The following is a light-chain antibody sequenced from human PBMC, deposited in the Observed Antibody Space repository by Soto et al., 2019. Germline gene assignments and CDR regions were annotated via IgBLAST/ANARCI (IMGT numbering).Light chain of an antibody. J-gene: IGKJ1*01. Sequence: DVVMTQSPLSLPVSLGQPASISCRSSQSLVYSDGNTYLNWFQQRPGQSPRRLIYKVSNRDSGVPDRFSGSGSGIDFTLKISRVEAEDVGVYNCMQGTHWPGTFGQGTKVDIK. CDR2: KVS. V-gene: IGKV2-30*01. CDR1: QSLVYSDGNTY. CDR3: MQGTHWPGT.